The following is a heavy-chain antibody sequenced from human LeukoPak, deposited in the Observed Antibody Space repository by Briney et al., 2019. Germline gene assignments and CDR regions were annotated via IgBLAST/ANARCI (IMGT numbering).Heavy chain of an antibody. CDR2: IYTSGST. CDR3: ARDDNFWSGISY. Sequence: SETLSLTCTVFGGSISSYYWSWIRQPAGKGLEWIGRIYTSGSTNYNPSLKSRVTMSVVTSKNQFSLKLSSVTAADTAVYYCARDDNFWSGISYWGQGTLVTVSS. J-gene: IGHJ4*02. CDR1: GGSISSYY. D-gene: IGHD3-3*01. V-gene: IGHV4-4*07.